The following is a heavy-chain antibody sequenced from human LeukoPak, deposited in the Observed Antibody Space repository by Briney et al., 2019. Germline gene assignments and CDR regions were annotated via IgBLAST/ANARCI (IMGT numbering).Heavy chain of an antibody. CDR1: GGSISRHY. V-gene: IGHV4-59*11. Sequence: PSETLSLTCTVSGGSISRHYWSWIRQPPGKGLEWIGYIYHSGSTNYNPSLKSRVTISVDTSKNQFSLKVSSVTAADTAVYYCTRSDCSSGRCPGFDNWGQGTLVTVSS. CDR2: IYHSGST. CDR3: TRSDCSSGRCPGFDN. D-gene: IGHD6-19*01. J-gene: IGHJ4*02.